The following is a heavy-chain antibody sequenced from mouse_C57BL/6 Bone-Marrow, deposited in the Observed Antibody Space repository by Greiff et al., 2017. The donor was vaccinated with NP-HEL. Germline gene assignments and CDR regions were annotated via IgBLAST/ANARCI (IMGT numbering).Heavy chain of an antibody. CDR2: IYPGSGNT. CDR3: ASRIRTNFDY. Sequence: VQLQQSGAELVRPGASVKLSCKASGYTFTDYYINWVKQRPGQGLEWIARIYPGSGNTYYNEKFKGKATLTAEKSSSTAYMQLSSLTSEDSAVYFCASRIRTNFDYWGQGTTLTVSS. CDR1: GYTFTDYY. V-gene: IGHV1-76*01. J-gene: IGHJ2*01. D-gene: IGHD1-3*01.